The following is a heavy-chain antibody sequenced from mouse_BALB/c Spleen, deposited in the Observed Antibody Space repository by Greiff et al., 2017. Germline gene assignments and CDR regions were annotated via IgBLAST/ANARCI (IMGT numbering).Heavy chain of an antibody. D-gene: IGHD1-1*01. V-gene: IGHV1-77*01. CDR1: GYTFTDYY. Sequence: VQLQQSGAELARPGASVKLSCKASGYTFTDYYINWVKQRTGQGLEWIGEIYPGSGNTYYNEKFKGKATLTADKSSSTAYMQLSSLTSEDSAVYFCARLGYGSFYWGQGTTLTVSS. CDR2: IYPGSGNT. CDR3: ARLGYGSFY. J-gene: IGHJ2*01.